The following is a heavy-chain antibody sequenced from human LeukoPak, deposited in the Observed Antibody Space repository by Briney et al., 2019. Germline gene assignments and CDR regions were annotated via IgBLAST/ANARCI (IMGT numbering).Heavy chain of an antibody. Sequence: PGGSLRLSCAASGFTFSSYAMSWVRQPPGKGLEWIGSIYYSGSTYYNPSLKSRVTISVDTSKNQFSLKLSSVTAADTAVYYCARLPEGMVATGDCWGQGTLVTVSS. CDR1: GFTFSSYA. CDR3: ARLPEGMVATGDC. D-gene: IGHD5-12*01. CDR2: IYYSGST. V-gene: IGHV4-39*01. J-gene: IGHJ4*02.